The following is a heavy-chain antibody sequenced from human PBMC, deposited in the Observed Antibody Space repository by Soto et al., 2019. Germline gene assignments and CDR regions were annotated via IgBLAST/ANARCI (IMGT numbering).Heavy chain of an antibody. CDR2: IWYDGSNK. CDR1: GFTFSSYG. J-gene: IGHJ4*02. D-gene: IGHD3-3*01. CDR3: ARDSLRFLEWWVDY. Sequence: QVQLVESGGGVVQPGRSLRLSCAASGFTFSSYGMHWVRQAPGKGLEWVAVIWYDGSNKYYADSVKGRFTISRDNSKNTLYLQMNSLRAEDTAVYYCARDSLRFLEWWVDYWGQGTLVTVSS. V-gene: IGHV3-33*01.